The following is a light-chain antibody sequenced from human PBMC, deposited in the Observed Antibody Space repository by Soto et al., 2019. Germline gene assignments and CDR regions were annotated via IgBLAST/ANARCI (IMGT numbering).Light chain of an antibody. CDR2: GNS. Sequence: QSVLTQPPSVSGAPGQRVTISCTGSSSNIGAGYDVHWYQQFPGTAPKLLIYGNSNRPSGVPDRFSGSKSGTSASLAITGLQVEDEADYYCQSHDSSLSGYVFGTGTKVTVL. V-gene: IGLV1-40*01. CDR3: QSHDSSLSGYV. J-gene: IGLJ1*01. CDR1: SSNIGAGYD.